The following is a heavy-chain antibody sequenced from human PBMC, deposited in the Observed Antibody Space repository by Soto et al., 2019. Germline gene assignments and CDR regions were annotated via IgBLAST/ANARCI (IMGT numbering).Heavy chain of an antibody. CDR3: ARVSGYYLPDY. CDR1: GYTFTRDT. D-gene: IGHD5-12*01. V-gene: IGHV1-3*05. CDR2: INAGNGNT. Sequence: QVQLVQSGAEEKKPGASVKVSLRASGYTFTRDTTHWVRQAPGQRLEWMGWINAGNGNTKYSQKFQGRVTITRDTSASTAYMELSSLRSEDTAVYYCARVSGYYLPDYWGQGTLVTVSS. J-gene: IGHJ4*02.